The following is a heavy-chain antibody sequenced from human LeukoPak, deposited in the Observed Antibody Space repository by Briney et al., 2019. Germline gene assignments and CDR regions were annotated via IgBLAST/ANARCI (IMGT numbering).Heavy chain of an antibody. D-gene: IGHD1-26*01. J-gene: IGHJ4*02. CDR2: INPSGGST. CDR3: ARAYSLGALDY. V-gene: IGHV1-46*01. Sequence: GASVKVSCKASGYTFTSYYVHWVRQAPGQGLEWMGIINPSGGSTSYAQKFQGRVTMTRDTSTSTVYMELSSLRSEDTAVYYCARAYSLGALDYWGQGTLVTVSS. CDR1: GYTFTSYY.